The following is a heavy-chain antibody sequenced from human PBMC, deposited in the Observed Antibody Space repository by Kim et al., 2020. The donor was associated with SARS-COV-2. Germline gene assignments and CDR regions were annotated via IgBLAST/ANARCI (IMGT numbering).Heavy chain of an antibody. D-gene: IGHD5-12*01. V-gene: IGHV3-33*01. CDR3: ALDKMATISAFDI. CDR2: IWYDGSNK. CDR1: GFTFSSYG. Sequence: GGSLRLSCAASGFTFSSYGMPWVRQAPGKGLEWVAVIWYDGSNKYYADSVKGRFTISRDTSKNTLYLQMNSLRAEDTAVYYCALDKMATISAFDIWGQGPMVTVSS. J-gene: IGHJ3*02.